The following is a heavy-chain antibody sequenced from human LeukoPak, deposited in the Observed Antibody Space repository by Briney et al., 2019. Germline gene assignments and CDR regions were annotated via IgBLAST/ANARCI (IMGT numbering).Heavy chain of an antibody. CDR3: ARDRIGTPGTTDAFDI. D-gene: IGHD1-1*01. Sequence: PETLCLTCTVSGASISSYYWSWIRQPPGKGLQYIGYMHYSGSTNYNPSLKRRVSISIDTSKNQFSLKLSSVTAADTAVYYCARDRIGTPGTTDAFDIWGQGTVITVSP. CDR2: MHYSGST. V-gene: IGHV4-59*01. CDR1: GASISSYY. J-gene: IGHJ3*02.